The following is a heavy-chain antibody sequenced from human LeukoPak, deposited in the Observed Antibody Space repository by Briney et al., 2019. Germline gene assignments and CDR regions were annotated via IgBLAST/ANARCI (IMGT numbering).Heavy chain of an antibody. J-gene: IGHJ2*01. CDR3: ARTEMATLPYWYFDL. D-gene: IGHD5-24*01. Sequence: SETLSLTCTVSGGSISSYYWSWIRQPPGKGLEWIGYIYYSGSTNYNPSLKSRVTISVDTSKNQFSLKLSSVTAAVTAVYYCARTEMATLPYWYFDLWGRGTLVTVSS. V-gene: IGHV4-59*08. CDR1: GGSISSYY. CDR2: IYYSGST.